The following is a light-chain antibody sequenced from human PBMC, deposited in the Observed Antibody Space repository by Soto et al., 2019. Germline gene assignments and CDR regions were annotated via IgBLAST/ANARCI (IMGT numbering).Light chain of an antibody. CDR2: EVS. Sequence: QSALTQPASVSGSPGQSITISCTGTSSDVGGYNYVSWYQQHPGKAPKLMIYEVSNRPSGISNRSSGSKSGNTASLTISGLQAEDEADYYCSSYTSRGTYVFGTGTKVTVL. CDR1: SSDVGGYNY. J-gene: IGLJ1*01. CDR3: SSYTSRGTYV. V-gene: IGLV2-14*01.